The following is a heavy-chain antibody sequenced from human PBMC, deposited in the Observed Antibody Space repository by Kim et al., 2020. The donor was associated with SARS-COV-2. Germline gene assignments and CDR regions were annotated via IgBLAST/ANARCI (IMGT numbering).Heavy chain of an antibody. V-gene: IGHV1-69*13. D-gene: IGHD2-15*01. CDR1: GGTFSSYA. CDR2: IIPIFGTA. Sequence: SVKVSCKASGGTFSSYAISWVRQAPGQGLEWMGGIIPIFGTANYAQKFQGRVTITADESTSTAYMELSSLRSEDTAVYYCARDQRIYYYFGMDVWGQGTAVTVSS. J-gene: IGHJ6*02. CDR3: ARDQRIYYYFGMDV.